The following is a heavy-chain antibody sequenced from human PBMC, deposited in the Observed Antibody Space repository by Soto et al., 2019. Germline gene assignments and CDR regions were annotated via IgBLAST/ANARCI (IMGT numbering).Heavy chain of an antibody. CDR2: IYYSGST. J-gene: IGHJ6*02. CDR3: ARVGYNWNYGMDV. V-gene: IGHV4-59*01. CDR1: GGSISSYY. D-gene: IGHD1-20*01. Sequence: PSETLSLTCTVSGGSISSYYMSWIRQPPGKGLEWIGYIYYSGSTNYNPSLKSRVTISVDTSKNQFSLKLSSVTAADTAVYYCARVGYNWNYGMDVWGQGTTVTVS.